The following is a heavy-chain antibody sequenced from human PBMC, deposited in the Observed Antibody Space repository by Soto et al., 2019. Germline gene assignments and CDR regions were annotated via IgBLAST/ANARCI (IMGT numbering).Heavy chain of an antibody. J-gene: IGHJ6*02. CDR1: GYSFTSYW. CDR3: ATDVYYGSGIGFSYYGMDV. Sequence: GESLKISCKGSGYSFTSYWIGWVRQMPGKGLEWMGIIYPGDSDTRYSPSFQGQVTISADKSISTAYLQWSSLKASDTAMYYWATDVYYGSGIGFSYYGMDVWGQGTTVTVSS. V-gene: IGHV5-51*01. D-gene: IGHD3-10*01. CDR2: IYPGDSDT.